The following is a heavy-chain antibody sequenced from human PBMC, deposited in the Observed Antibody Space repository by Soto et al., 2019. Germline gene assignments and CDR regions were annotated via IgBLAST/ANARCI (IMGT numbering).Heavy chain of an antibody. D-gene: IGHD5-12*01. CDR1: GDILSSYV. V-gene: IGHV1-69*06. J-gene: IGHJ4*02. CDR3: AYSGYEYYFDY. CDR2: IIPIFCTT. Sequence: QVQLVQSGAEVKKPGSSVKVSCKASGDILSSYVIAWVRQAPGQGLEWMGGIIPIFCTTNYAQRFQGRVTITSDKSNNTAYIDLSSLRSEDTPVYYCAYSGYEYYFDYWGQGTLVTVSS.